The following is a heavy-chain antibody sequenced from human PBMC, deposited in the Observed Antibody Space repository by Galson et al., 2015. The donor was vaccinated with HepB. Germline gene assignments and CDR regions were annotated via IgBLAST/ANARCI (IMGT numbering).Heavy chain of an antibody. Sequence: SLRLSCAGSGFTFGDYAVTWFRQGPGKGLEGVGCIRGRAYGGTTQYAAYVKGRFTISRDDSKSIAYLQINSLKTEDTAVYYCSRTYSSGWDDIDYWGLGTLVTVSS. D-gene: IGHD6-19*01. CDR2: IRGRAYGGTT. J-gene: IGHJ4*02. V-gene: IGHV3-49*03. CDR1: GFTFGDYA. CDR3: SRTYSSGWDDIDY.